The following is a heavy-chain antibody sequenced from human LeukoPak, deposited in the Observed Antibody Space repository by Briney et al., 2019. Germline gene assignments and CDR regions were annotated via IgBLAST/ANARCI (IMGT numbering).Heavy chain of an antibody. J-gene: IGHJ4*02. V-gene: IGHV1-69*13. CDR3: ARDPSVEMATITWFDY. CDR1: GGTFSSYA. D-gene: IGHD5-24*01. Sequence: ASVKVSCKASGGTFSSYAISWVRQAPGQGLEWMGGIIPIFGTANYAQKFQGRVTITADESTSTAYMELSSLRSEDTAVYYRARDPSVEMATITWFDYWGQGTLVTVSS. CDR2: IIPIFGTA.